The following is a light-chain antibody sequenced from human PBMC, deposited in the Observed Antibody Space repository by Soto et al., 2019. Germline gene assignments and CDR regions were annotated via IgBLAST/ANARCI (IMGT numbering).Light chain of an antibody. Sequence: EIVLTQSPGTLSLYPGERATLSCRTSQTIRSSDLAWYQQKAGQAPSRLIYGASSRATDIPDRFSGSEAGTAFTHNISRLEPEDFAVYYCQHYGGSQLFTFGPGTKVDI. J-gene: IGKJ3*01. CDR2: GAS. V-gene: IGKV3-20*01. CDR1: QTIRSSD. CDR3: QHYGGSQLFT.